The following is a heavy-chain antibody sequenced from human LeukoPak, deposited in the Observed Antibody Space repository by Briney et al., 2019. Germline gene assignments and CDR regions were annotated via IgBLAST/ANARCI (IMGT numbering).Heavy chain of an antibody. Sequence: GESLKISCKGSGYSFTSYWIGWVRQMPGKGLEWMGIIYPGDSDTRYSPSFQGQVTISADKSIRTAYLQWSSLKASDTAMYYCARLLYYDFWSGYSTQSYMDVWGKGTTVTVSS. V-gene: IGHV5-51*03. CDR3: ARLLYYDFWSGYSTQSYMDV. CDR1: GYSFTSYW. CDR2: IYPGDSDT. J-gene: IGHJ6*03. D-gene: IGHD3-3*01.